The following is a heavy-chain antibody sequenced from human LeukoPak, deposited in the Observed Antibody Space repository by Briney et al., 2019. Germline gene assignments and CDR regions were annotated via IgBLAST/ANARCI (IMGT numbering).Heavy chain of an antibody. D-gene: IGHD1-26*01. CDR3: AREIVGARRYGMDV. Sequence: PGGSLRLSCAASGFAVSSNFMSWVRQAPGKGLEWVSVIYSDGYTYYADSVKGRFTISRDNSKNTLYLQMNSLRAEDTAVYYCAREIVGARRYGMDVWGQGTTVTVSS. CDR2: IYSDGYT. V-gene: IGHV3-66*01. J-gene: IGHJ6*02. CDR1: GFAVSSNF.